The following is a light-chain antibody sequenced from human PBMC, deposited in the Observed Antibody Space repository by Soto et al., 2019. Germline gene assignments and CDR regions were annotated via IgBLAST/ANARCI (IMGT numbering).Light chain of an antibody. CDR1: QSIRSY. CDR3: QQTYSPPWT. Sequence: DIQMTQSPSSLSASVGDRVTITCRASQSIRSYLNWYQQKPGKAPKLLIYAAASLQSGVPSSFRGFGAGTGFTLTITRLQAEDFATYYCQQTYSPPWTFGQGTKVDIK. V-gene: IGKV1-39*01. J-gene: IGKJ1*01. CDR2: AAA.